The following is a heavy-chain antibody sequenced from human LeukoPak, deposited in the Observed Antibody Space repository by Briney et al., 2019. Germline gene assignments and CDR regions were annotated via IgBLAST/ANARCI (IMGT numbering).Heavy chain of an antibody. D-gene: IGHD2-15*01. CDR3: ARGSVLLGSSDY. CDR2: ISSSSTI. J-gene: IGHJ4*02. CDR1: AFSFSSYS. Sequence: GGSLRLSCAASAFSFSSYSMNWVSHAPGKGREWVSYISSSSTIYYADSVKGRFTISRDNAKNSLYLQMNSLRAEDTAVYYCARGSVLLGSSDYWGQGTLVTVSS. V-gene: IGHV3-48*01.